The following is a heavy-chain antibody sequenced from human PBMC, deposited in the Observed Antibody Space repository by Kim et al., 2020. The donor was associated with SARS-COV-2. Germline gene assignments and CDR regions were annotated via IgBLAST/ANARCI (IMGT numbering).Heavy chain of an antibody. D-gene: IGHD3-10*01. CDR2: INHSGST. V-gene: IGHV4-34*01. CDR3: ARGGPPMVRGVTYDY. J-gene: IGHJ4*02. CDR1: GGSFSGYY. Sequence: SETLSLTCAVYGGSFSGYYWSWIRQPPGKGLEWIGEINHSGSTNYNPSLKSRVTISVDTSKNQFSLKLSSVTAADTAVYYCARGGPPMVRGVTYDYWGQGTLVTVSS.